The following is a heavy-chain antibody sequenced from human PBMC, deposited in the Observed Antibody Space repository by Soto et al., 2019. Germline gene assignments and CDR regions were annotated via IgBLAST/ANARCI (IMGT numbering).Heavy chain of an antibody. J-gene: IGHJ4*02. CDR3: AKETITMVRGAGAYYFDY. D-gene: IGHD3-10*01. CDR2: ISYDGSNK. V-gene: IGHV3-30*18. Sequence: GGFLRLSCAASGFTFSSYGMHWVRQAPGKGLEWVAVISYDGSNKYYADSVKGRFTISRDNSKNTLYLQMNSLRAEDTAVYYCAKETITMVRGAGAYYFDYWGQGTLVTVSS. CDR1: GFTFSSYG.